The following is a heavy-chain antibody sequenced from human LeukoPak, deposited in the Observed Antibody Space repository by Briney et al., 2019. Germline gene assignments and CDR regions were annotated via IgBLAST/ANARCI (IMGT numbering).Heavy chain of an antibody. J-gene: IGHJ4*02. CDR1: GFTFSSYS. V-gene: IGHV3-21*01. CDR2: ISSSSYI. Sequence: TGGSLRLSCAASGFTFSSYSMNWVRQAPGKGLEWVSSISSSSYIYYADSVKGRFTISRDNAKNSLYLQMNSLRAEDTAVYYCARGGKIYGWGMGYFDYGGQETLVTVSS. CDR3: ARGGKIYGWGMGYFDY. D-gene: IGHD3-10*01.